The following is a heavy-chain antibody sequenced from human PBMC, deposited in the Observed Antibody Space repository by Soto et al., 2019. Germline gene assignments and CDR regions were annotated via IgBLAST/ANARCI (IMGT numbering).Heavy chain of an antibody. V-gene: IGHV4-34*01. D-gene: IGHD1-1*01. Sequence: QVQLQQWGAGLLKPSETLSLTCAVYGGFVSSGSYYWSWIRQPPGKGLEWIVEMSHSGGTHFNPSLARRVTISGDKCKSQFSLKMSSVTAADTALYSCARVDRGTATTVVDAFDIWGPGTMVTVSS. CDR3: ARVDRGTATTVVDAFDI. CDR2: MSHSGGT. J-gene: IGHJ3*02. CDR1: GGFVSSGSYY.